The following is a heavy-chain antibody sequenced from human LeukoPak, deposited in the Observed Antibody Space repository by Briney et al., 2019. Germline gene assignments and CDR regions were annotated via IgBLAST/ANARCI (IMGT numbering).Heavy chain of an antibody. Sequence: SETLSLTCIVSVASTRNTNWTGIRQPQGKGLEWIGYIYYSGSTNYNPSLKSRVTISVDTSKNQFSLKLSSVTTADTAVYYCARGFTLFDPWGQGTLVTVSS. CDR3: ARGFTLFDP. D-gene: IGHD2/OR15-2a*01. CDR1: VASTRNTN. CDR2: IYYSGST. J-gene: IGHJ5*02. V-gene: IGHV4-59*01.